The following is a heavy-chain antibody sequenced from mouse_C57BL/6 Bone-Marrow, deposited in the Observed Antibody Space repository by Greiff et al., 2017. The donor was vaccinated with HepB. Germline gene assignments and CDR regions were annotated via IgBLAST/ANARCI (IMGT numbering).Heavy chain of an antibody. D-gene: IGHD2-1*01. CDR1: EYEFPSHD. J-gene: IGHJ4*01. V-gene: IGHV5-2*01. Sequence: EVKVVESGGGLVQPGESLKLSCESNEYEFPSHDMSWVRKTPEKRLELVAAINSDGGSTYYPDTMERRFIISRDNTKKTLYLQMSSLRSEDTALYYCARLDLLHEPIYAMDYWGQGTSVTVSS. CDR3: ARLDLLHEPIYAMDY. CDR2: INSDGGST.